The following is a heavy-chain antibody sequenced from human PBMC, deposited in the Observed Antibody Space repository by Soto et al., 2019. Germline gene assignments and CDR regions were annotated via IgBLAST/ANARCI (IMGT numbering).Heavy chain of an antibody. CDR2: VYYSGSS. V-gene: IGHV4-39*02. CDR1: GGSIDNSTFY. D-gene: IGHD6-19*01. J-gene: IGHJ4*02. Sequence: SETLSLTCAVSGGSIDNSTFYWGWIRQPPGKGLEWIGSVYYSGSSYYSPSLKSRVTMSVDSSKNHFSLILDSVTAADTAVYYCVSINAGGWYYFDYWGQGIPVTVSS. CDR3: VSINAGGWYYFDY.